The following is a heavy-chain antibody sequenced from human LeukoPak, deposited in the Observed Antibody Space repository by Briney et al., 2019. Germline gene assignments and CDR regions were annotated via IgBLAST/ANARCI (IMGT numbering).Heavy chain of an antibody. D-gene: IGHD1-26*01. Sequence: GGSLRLSCAASGFTFSSYEMNWVRQAAGKGLEWISYISSGGGSIYYADSVKGRFTISRDNAKNSLYLQMNSLRAEDTAVYYCATFSGYVAYWGQGTLVTVSS. J-gene: IGHJ4*02. V-gene: IGHV3-48*03. CDR1: GFTFSSYE. CDR3: ATFSGYVAY. CDR2: ISSGGGSI.